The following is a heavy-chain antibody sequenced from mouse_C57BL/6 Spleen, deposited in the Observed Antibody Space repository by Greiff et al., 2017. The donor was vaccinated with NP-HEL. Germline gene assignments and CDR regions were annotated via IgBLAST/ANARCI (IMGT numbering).Heavy chain of an antibody. J-gene: IGHJ3*01. Sequence: EVMLVESGGGLVKPGGSLKLSCAASGFTFSDYGMHWVRQAPEKGLEWVAYISSCNSTINYAHTVKGRFTISRDNAKNTLFLQMTSLRSEDTAMYYCAREWNDYAWFAYWGQGTLVTVSA. CDR1: GFTFSDYG. D-gene: IGHD2-4*01. V-gene: IGHV5-17*01. CDR2: ISSCNSTI. CDR3: AREWNDYAWFAY.